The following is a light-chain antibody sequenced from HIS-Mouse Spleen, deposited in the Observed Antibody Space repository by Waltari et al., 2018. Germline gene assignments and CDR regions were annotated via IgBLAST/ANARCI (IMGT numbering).Light chain of an antibody. CDR1: ALPKKY. CDR2: EDS. CDR3: YSTDSSVNHRV. V-gene: IGLV3-10*01. J-gene: IGLJ2*01. Sequence: SYELTQPPSVSVSPGQTARITCSGDALPKKYAYWYQQKPGQAPVLVIYEDSKRPSGIPERFSGSSSGTMATLTISGAQVEDEADYYCYSTDSSVNHRVFGGGTKLTVL.